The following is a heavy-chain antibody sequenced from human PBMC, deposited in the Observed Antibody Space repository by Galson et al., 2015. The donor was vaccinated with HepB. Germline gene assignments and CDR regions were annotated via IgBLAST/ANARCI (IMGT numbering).Heavy chain of an antibody. CDR2: MNPNSGNT. D-gene: IGHD3-10*02. CDR1: GYTFTSYD. V-gene: IGHV1-8*01. CDR3: ARGLVLFRENYYYYMDV. J-gene: IGHJ6*03. Sequence: SVKVSCKASGYTFTSYDINWVRQATGQGLEWMGWMNPNSGNTGYAQKFQGRVTMTRNTSISTAYMELSSLRSEDTAVYYCARGLVLFRENYYYYMDVWGKGTTVTVSS.